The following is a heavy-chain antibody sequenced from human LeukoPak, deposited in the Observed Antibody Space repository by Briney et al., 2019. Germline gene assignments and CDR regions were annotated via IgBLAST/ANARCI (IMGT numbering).Heavy chain of an antibody. Sequence: GGSLRLSCAASQFSVSTGYMSWVRQAPGKGLEWVSVMYSGGSSYNADSVKGRFTISRDNSKNTLYLQMDSLRVEDTAVYYCAKAIRPTRLDYWGQGTLVTVSS. CDR3: AKAIRPTRLDY. V-gene: IGHV3-53*01. J-gene: IGHJ4*02. CDR2: MYSGGSS. CDR1: QFSVSTGY. D-gene: IGHD5-12*01.